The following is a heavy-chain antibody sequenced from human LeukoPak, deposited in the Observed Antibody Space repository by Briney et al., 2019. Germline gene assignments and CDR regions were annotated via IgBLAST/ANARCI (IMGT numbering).Heavy chain of an antibody. CDR2: VSHTGST. Sequence: SETLSLTCAVYGGSFSDYYWAWVRQSPGKGLEWIGQVSHTGSTNNNPSLKSRVRISADTSKNQFSLRLSSVAAADTAVYYCARDGGYCGDGGCYTDYWSQGTLVTVSS. V-gene: IGHV4-34*01. J-gene: IGHJ4*02. D-gene: IGHD2-15*01. CDR1: GGSFSDYY. CDR3: ARDGGYCGDGGCYTDY.